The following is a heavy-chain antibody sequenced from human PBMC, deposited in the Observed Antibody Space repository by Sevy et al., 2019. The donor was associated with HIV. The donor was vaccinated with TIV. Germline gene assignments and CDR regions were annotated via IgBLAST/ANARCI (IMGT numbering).Heavy chain of an antibody. D-gene: IGHD3-10*01. Sequence: ASVKVSCKTSGGTFSGYSISWLRQAPGQGLEWMGGIIAISGTTNYLQRFQGRITITADVSTRTVYMELRSLRIEDTAVYYCAKDRVSGSYYSGDFDYWGQGTLVTVSS. CDR2: IIAISGTT. J-gene: IGHJ4*02. V-gene: IGHV1-69*13. CDR1: GGTFSGYS. CDR3: AKDRVSGSYYSGDFDY.